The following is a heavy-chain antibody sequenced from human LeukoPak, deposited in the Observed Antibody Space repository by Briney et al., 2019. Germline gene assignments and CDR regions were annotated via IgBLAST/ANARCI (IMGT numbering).Heavy chain of an antibody. CDR2: ISYDGSNK. V-gene: IGHV3-30-3*01. J-gene: IGHJ4*02. D-gene: IGHD2-15*01. Sequence: GRSLRLSCAASGFTFSSYAMHWVRQAPGKGLEWVAVISYDGSNKYYADSVKGRFTISRDNSKNTLYLQMNSLRAEDTAVYYCAKASSYCSGASCPGDYWGQGTLVTVSS. CDR1: GFTFSSYA. CDR3: AKASSYCSGASCPGDY.